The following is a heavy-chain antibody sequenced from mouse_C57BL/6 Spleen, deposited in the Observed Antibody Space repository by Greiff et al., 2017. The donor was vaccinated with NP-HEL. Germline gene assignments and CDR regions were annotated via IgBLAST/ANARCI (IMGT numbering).Heavy chain of an antibody. CDR2: ISRGSSTI. Sequence: VQLVESGGGLVKLGGSLKLSCAALGFPFSDFGMPWVRQAPEKGLEWVAYISRGSSTIYYADTVKGRFTFPRANAKNTLSLQMTSLRSEDTAMYYCARPRGDYVGFAYWGQGTLVTVSA. CDR3: ARPRGDYVGFAY. D-gene: IGHD1-1*01. J-gene: IGHJ3*01. V-gene: IGHV5-17*01. CDR1: GFPFSDFG.